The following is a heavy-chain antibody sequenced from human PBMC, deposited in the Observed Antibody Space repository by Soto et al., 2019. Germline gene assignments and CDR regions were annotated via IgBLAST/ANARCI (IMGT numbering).Heavy chain of an antibody. J-gene: IGHJ6*02. Sequence: QVTLKESGPVLVKPTETLTLTCTVSGFSLSNPRMGVSWIRQPPGKALEWLAHIFSNDEKSYSISLKSRLSIFQHPPKNQIVLTMTKRDPVDTATYYSALIRVPNMIRREGGMEVWGLGTTVTVFS. CDR2: IFSNDEK. CDR3: ALIRVPNMIRREGGMEV. CDR1: GFSLSNPRMG. V-gene: IGHV2-26*01. D-gene: IGHD3-10*01.